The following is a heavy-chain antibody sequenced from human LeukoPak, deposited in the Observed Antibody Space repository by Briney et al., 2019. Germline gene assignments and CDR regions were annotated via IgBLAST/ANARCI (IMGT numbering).Heavy chain of an antibody. D-gene: IGHD6-13*01. CDR2: INHSGRT. J-gene: IGHJ4*02. CDR1: GGSFSGYY. CDR3: ARGQYMASLYGVY. V-gene: IGHV4-34*01. Sequence: SETLSLTCAVYGGSFSGYYWSWIRQPPGKGLEWVGEINHSGRTNSNPSLKSRIAISVDTSKNQYSRKLSSVTAANTAVYYCARGQYMASLYGVYWGQGTLVTVSS.